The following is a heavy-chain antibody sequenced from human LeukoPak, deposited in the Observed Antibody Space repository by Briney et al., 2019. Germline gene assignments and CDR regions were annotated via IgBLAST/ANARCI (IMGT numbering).Heavy chain of an antibody. V-gene: IGHV3-53*01. Sequence: PGGSLRLSCAASGFTVNSSYMSWVRQAPGKGLEWVSVIYSGGRTSYADSVKGRFTVSRDNSKNTLYLQMNSLRAEDTAVYYCAKRARPFGGGFDYWGQGTLASVSS. CDR2: IYSGGRT. J-gene: IGHJ4*02. CDR1: GFTVNSSY. D-gene: IGHD3-16*01. CDR3: AKRARPFGGGFDY.